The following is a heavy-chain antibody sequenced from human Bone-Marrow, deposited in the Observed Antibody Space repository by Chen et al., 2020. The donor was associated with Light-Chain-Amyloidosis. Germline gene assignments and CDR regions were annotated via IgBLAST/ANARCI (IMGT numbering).Heavy chain of an antibody. CDR2: VVFDGSKR. CDR1: GFNFRNYG. V-gene: IGHV3-30*03. J-gene: IGHJ3*02. D-gene: IGHD3-22*01. CDR3: ALNYYNSSGAFDI. Sequence: QIQVVESGGGVVQPGRSLGLSCAASGFNFRNYGMQWVRQAPGKGLEWVAVVVFDGSKRQYADSVKGRFTISRDNSKNTLNLQMNSLRVEDTALYYCALNYYNSSGAFDIWGRGTMVTVSS.